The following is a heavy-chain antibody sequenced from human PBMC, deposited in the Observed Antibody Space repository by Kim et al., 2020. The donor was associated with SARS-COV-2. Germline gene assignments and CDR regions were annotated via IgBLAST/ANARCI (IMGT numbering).Heavy chain of an antibody. CDR3: ARGAKVWFRELLFDY. CDR1: GGSFSGYY. Sequence: SETLSLTCAVYGGSFSGYYWSWIRQPPGKGLEWIGEINHSGSTNYNPSLKSRVTISVDTSKNQFSLKLSSVTAADTAVYYCARGAKVWFRELLFDYWGQGTLVTVSS. J-gene: IGHJ4*02. CDR2: INHSGST. D-gene: IGHD3-10*01. V-gene: IGHV4-34*01.